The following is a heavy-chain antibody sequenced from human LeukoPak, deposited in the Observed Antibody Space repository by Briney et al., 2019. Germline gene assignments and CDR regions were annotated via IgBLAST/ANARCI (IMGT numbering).Heavy chain of an antibody. Sequence: PGGSLRLSCAASGFTFSSYGMHWVRQAPGKGLEWVAVIWYDGSNKYYADSVKGRFTISRDNSKNTLYLQMNSLRAEDTAVYYCARDIGVWGSYRYTFDYWGQGTLVTVSS. CDR1: GFTFSSYG. J-gene: IGHJ4*02. D-gene: IGHD3-16*02. CDR2: IWYDGSNK. CDR3: ARDIGVWGSYRYTFDY. V-gene: IGHV3-33*01.